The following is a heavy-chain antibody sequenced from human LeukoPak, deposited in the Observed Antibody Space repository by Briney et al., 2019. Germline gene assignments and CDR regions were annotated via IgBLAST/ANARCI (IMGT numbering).Heavy chain of an antibody. D-gene: IGHD1-26*01. Sequence: GGSLRLSCAASGFTFSSYSMNWVRQAPGKGLEWVSSISSSSSYIYYADSVKGRFTISRDNAKNSLYLQMNSLRAEDTAVYYCASQRDLSGSYYYWGQGTLVTVSS. CDR3: ASQRDLSGSYYY. V-gene: IGHV3-21*01. CDR2: ISSSSSYI. CDR1: GFTFSSYS. J-gene: IGHJ4*02.